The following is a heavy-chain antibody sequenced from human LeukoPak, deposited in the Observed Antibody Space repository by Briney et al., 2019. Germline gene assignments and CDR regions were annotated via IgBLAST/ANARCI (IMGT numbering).Heavy chain of an antibody. J-gene: IGHJ3*02. CDR1: GFTISSYA. V-gene: IGHV3-30*04. D-gene: IGHD3-16*01. CDR2: ISYDGSIK. CDR3: ARGRGGAYDAFDI. Sequence: GGSLRLSCAASGFTISSYAMQWVCQAPGKGLEWVAVISYDGSIKYYADSVKGRFTISRDDSKNTLYLQMNSLRAEDTAVYYCARGRGGAYDAFDIWGQGTMVTVSS.